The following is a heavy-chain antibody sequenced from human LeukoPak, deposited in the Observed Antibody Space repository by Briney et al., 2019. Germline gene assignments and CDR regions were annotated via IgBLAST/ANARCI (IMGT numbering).Heavy chain of an antibody. D-gene: IGHD6-13*01. CDR3: AKAMQQLGIDY. J-gene: IGHJ4*02. V-gene: IGHV3-30*18. CDR2: IWYGGSNK. CDR1: GFTFSSYG. Sequence: GRSLRLSCAASGFTFSSYGMHWVRQAPGKGLEWVAVIWYGGSNKYYADSVKGRFTISRDNSKNTLYLQMNSLRAEDTAVYYCAKAMQQLGIDYWGQGTLVTVSS.